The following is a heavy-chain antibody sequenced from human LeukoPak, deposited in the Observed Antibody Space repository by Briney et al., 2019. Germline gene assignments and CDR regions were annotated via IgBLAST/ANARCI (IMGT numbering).Heavy chain of an antibody. D-gene: IGHD3-22*01. CDR2: IYTSGST. V-gene: IGHV4-4*07. J-gene: IGHJ3*02. CDR1: GGSISSYY. Sequence: SETLSLTCTVSGGSISSYYWSWIRQPARKGLEWIGRIYTSGSTNYNPSLKSRVTMSVDTSKNQFSLKLSSVTAADTAVYYCAREVTYYYDSSGYEDAFDIWGQGTMVTVSS. CDR3: AREVTYYYDSSGYEDAFDI.